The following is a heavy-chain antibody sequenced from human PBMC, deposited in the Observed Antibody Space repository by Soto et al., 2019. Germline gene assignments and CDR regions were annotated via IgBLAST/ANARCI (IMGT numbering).Heavy chain of an antibody. CDR3: ARGKQWLRFYYYYGMDV. D-gene: IGHD5-12*01. J-gene: IGHJ6*02. CDR1: GGTFSSYT. V-gene: IGHV1-69*02. Sequence: SVKVSCKASGGTFSSYTISWVRQAPGQGLEWMGRIIPILGIANYAQKFQGRVTITADKSTSTAYMELSSLRSEDTAVYYCARGKQWLRFYYYYGMDVWGQGTTVTVSS. CDR2: IIPILGIA.